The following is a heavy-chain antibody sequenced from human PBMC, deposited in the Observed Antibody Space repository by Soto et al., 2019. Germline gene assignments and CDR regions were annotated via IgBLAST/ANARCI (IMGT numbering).Heavy chain of an antibody. V-gene: IGHV3-23*01. Sequence: VQLLESGGDLVQPGGSLRLSCAASGFTFSSYAISWFRQAPGKRLEWVSSISGNGAIVYYGDSVKGRITNSKDNSRCTLYLTMTSLRADDTAVYYCAKLHCKSYTDYWGQGALVMVS. CDR3: AKLHCKSYTDY. J-gene: IGHJ4*02. CDR2: ISGNGAIV. D-gene: IGHD1-26*01. CDR1: GFTFSSYA.